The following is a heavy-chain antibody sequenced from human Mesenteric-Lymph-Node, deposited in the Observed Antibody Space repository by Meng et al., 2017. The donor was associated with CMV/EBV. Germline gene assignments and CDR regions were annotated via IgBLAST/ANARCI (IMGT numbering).Heavy chain of an antibody. CDR1: GFTFSSYS. CDR3: ARDQRMVVRTYYYYYGMDV. CDR2: ISSSSSYI. D-gene: IGHD2-15*01. J-gene: IGHJ6*02. V-gene: IGHV3-21*01. Sequence: GESLKISCAASGFTFSSYSMNWVRQAPGKGLEWVSSISSSSSYIYYADSVKGRFTISRDNSKNTLYLQMNSLRAEDTAVYYCARDQRMVVRTYYYYYGMDVWGQGTTVTVSS.